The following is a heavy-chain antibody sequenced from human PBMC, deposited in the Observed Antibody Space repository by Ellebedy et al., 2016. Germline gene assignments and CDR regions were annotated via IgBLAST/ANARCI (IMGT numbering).Heavy chain of an antibody. Sequence: SGPTLVXPTPTLTLTCTFSGFSLSTSGVGVGWIRQPPGKALEWLALIYWDDDKRYSPSLKSRLTITKDTSKNQVVLTMTNMDPVDTATYYCAHSPGAGNPSAPYDDAFDIWGQGTMVTVSS. D-gene: IGHD4-23*01. V-gene: IGHV2-5*02. J-gene: IGHJ3*02. CDR2: IYWDDDK. CDR3: AHSPGAGNPSAPYDDAFDI. CDR1: GFSLSTSGVG.